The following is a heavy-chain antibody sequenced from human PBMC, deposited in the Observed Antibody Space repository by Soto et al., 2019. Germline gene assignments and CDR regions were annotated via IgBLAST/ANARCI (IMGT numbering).Heavy chain of an antibody. Sequence: SSETLSLTCTVSGGSISSGGYYWSWIRQHPGKGLEWIGYIYYSGSTYYNPSLKSRVTISVDTSKNQFSLKLSSVTAADTAVYYCAREGWRTGTTRGPPDYWGQGTLVTVSS. D-gene: IGHD1-7*01. CDR2: IYYSGST. V-gene: IGHV4-31*03. CDR3: AREGWRTGTTRGPPDY. J-gene: IGHJ4*02. CDR1: GGSISSGGYY.